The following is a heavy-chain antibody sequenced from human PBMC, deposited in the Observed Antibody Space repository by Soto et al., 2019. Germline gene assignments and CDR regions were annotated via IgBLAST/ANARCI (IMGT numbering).Heavy chain of an antibody. V-gene: IGHV4-30-4*01. CDR2: VYYIGST. CDR3: ATESSGSSPLHFDF. Sequence: QVLLEESGPGLVKPSQTLSLTCTVPGGSVSSGYHYWSWIRQPPGKGLEWIGYVYYIGSTYYNPSLGSRVTISIDTSKNQFSLKLNPVTASDAAVYFCATESSGSSPLHFDFWGQGALVSVSS. D-gene: IGHD3-22*01. J-gene: IGHJ4*02. CDR1: GGSVSSGYHY.